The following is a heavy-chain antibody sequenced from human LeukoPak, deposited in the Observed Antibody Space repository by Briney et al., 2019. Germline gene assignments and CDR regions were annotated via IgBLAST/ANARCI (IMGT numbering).Heavy chain of an antibody. J-gene: IGHJ4*02. CDR1: GFTFSSYA. CDR2: ISYDGSNK. D-gene: IGHD3-16*02. V-gene: IGHV3-30-3*01. Sequence: PGGSLRLSCAASGFTFSSYAMHWVRQAPGKGLEWVAVISYDGSNKYYADSVKGRFTISRDNSKNTLYLQMNSLRAEDTAVYYCAKIPISYYDYVWGSYRYVHYWGQGTLVTVSS. CDR3: AKIPISYYDYVWGSYRYVHY.